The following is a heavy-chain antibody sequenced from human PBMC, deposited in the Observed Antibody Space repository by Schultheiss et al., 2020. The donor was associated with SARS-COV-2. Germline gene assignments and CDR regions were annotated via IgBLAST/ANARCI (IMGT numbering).Heavy chain of an antibody. CDR2: IWYDGSNK. J-gene: IGHJ6*02. V-gene: IGHV3-33*01. CDR3: ARDNGLAVAGTLYYYYGMDV. Sequence: GGSLRLSCAASGFTFSSYGMHWVRQAPGKGLEWVAVIWYDGSNKYYADSVKGRFTNSRDNSKNTLCLQMNSLRAEDTAVYYCARDNGLAVAGTLYYYYGMDVWGQGATGTVSS. CDR1: GFTFSSYG. D-gene: IGHD6-19*01.